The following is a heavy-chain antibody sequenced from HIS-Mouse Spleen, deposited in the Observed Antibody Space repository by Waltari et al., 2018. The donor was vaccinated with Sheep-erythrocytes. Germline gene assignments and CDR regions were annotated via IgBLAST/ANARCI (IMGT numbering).Heavy chain of an antibody. Sequence: EVQLVESGVGLVQPGGSLRLPWDASGFTGRRNYMSWVRQAPGKGLEWVSVIYSGGSTYYADSVKGRFTISRDNSKNTLYLQMNSLRAEDTAVYYCARDSNWNYAFDIWGQGTMVTVSS. CDR1: GFTGRRNY. CDR2: IYSGGST. CDR3: ARDSNWNYAFDI. V-gene: IGHV3-66*01. J-gene: IGHJ3*02. D-gene: IGHD1-7*01.